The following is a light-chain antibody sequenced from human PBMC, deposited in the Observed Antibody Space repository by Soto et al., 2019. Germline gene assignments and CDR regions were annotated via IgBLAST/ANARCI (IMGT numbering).Light chain of an antibody. CDR2: GAS. CDR1: QSVSSSY. CDR3: QQYGSSPGT. Sequence: VVLTQSPVTLSLSPGERATLSCRASQSVSSSYLAWYQQKPGQAPRLLIYGASSRATGIPDRFSGSGSGTDFTLTISRLEPEDFAVYYCQQYGSSPGTFGQGTKVE. J-gene: IGKJ1*01. V-gene: IGKV3-20*01.